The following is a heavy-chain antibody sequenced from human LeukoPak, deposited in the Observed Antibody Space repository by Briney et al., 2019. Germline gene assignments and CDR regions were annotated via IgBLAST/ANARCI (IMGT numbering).Heavy chain of an antibody. D-gene: IGHD4-17*01. Sequence: GGSLRLSCAASGFTFSSYAMSWVRQAPGKGLEWVSAISGSGGSTYYADSVKGRFTISRDNSKNTLYLQMNSLRAEDTAVYYCAKDPLRGGLKWTTVTTAYFDLWGRGTLVTVSS. CDR1: GFTFSSYA. CDR2: ISGSGGST. CDR3: AKDPLRGGLKWTTVTTAYFDL. V-gene: IGHV3-23*01. J-gene: IGHJ2*01.